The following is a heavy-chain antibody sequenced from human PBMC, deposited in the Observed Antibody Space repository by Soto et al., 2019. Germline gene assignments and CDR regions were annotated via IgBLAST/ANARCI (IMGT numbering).Heavy chain of an antibody. D-gene: IGHD3-3*01. CDR2: IIPIFGTA. Sequence: ASVKVSCKASGGTFSSYAISWVRQAPGQGLEWMGGIIPIFGTANYAQKFQGRVTITADESTSTAYMELSSLRSEDTAVYYCARDWAYYDFWSGYPALRYYYGMDVWGQGTTVPVSS. J-gene: IGHJ6*02. V-gene: IGHV1-69*13. CDR1: GGTFSSYA. CDR3: ARDWAYYDFWSGYPALRYYYGMDV.